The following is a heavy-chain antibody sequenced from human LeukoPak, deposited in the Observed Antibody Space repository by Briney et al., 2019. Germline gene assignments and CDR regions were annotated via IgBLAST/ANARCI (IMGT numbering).Heavy chain of an antibody. CDR2: IYYSGST. V-gene: IGHV4-59*01. D-gene: IGHD3-10*01. CDR3: ARNYYTSVTYDYWYFDL. CDR1: GGSISSYY. Sequence: SETLSLTCTVSGGSISSYYWTWIRQPPGKGLEWIGYIYYSGSTNYNPSLKSRVTISVDTSKNQFSLKLSSVTAADTAVYYCARNYYTSVTYDYWYFDLWGRGTLVTVSS. J-gene: IGHJ2*01.